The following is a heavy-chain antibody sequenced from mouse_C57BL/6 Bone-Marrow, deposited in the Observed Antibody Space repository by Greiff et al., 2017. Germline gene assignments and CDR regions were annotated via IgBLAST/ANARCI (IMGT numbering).Heavy chain of an antibody. CDR2: INPSTGGT. D-gene: IGHD1-1*01. Sequence: EVQLQQSGPELVKPGASVKISCKASGYSFTGYYMNWVKQSPEKSLEWIGEINPSTGGTTYNQKFKAKATLTVDKSSSTAYMQLKSLTSEDSAVYYCARTRYYGSRGDYWGQGTTLTVSS. J-gene: IGHJ2*01. CDR1: GYSFTGYY. V-gene: IGHV1-42*01. CDR3: ARTRYYGSRGDY.